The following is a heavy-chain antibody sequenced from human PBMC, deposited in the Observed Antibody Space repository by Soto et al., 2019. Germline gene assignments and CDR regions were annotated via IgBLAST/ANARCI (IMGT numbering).Heavy chain of an antibody. CDR2: ISSSGSTI. Sequence: GGSLRLSCAASGFTFSDYYMSWIRQAPGKGLEWVSYISSSGSTIYYADSVKGRFTISRDNAKNSLYLQMNSLRAEDTAVYYCARDIPCSGGSCYSGAFLRVAFDIWGQGTMVTVSS. J-gene: IGHJ3*02. CDR1: GFTFSDYY. D-gene: IGHD2-15*01. CDR3: ARDIPCSGGSCYSGAFLRVAFDI. V-gene: IGHV3-11*01.